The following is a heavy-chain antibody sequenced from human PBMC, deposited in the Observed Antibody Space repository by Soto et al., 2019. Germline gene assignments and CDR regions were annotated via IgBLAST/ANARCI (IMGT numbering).Heavy chain of an antibody. Sequence: QLHESVPGLVKPSETLSLICNVSGRSMISYYWSWLRQPAGQGLEWIGRVYTGGNTNYNPSLKTRVTMSVDTSKSQFSLKPTSVTAAATAFYYCAREGDDRHFFFDSWGQGILVTFSS. CDR3: AREGDDRHFFFDS. D-gene: IGHD3-3*02. CDR1: GRSMISYY. V-gene: IGHV4-4*07. J-gene: IGHJ4*02. CDR2: VYTGGNT.